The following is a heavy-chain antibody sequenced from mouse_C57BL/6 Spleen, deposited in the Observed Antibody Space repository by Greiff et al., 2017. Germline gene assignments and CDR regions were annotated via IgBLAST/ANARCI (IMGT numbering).Heavy chain of an antibody. J-gene: IGHJ4*01. V-gene: IGHV1-50*01. CDR2: IDPSDSYT. D-gene: IGHD1-1*01. CDR1: GYTFTSYW. Sequence: QVQLQQPGAELVKPGASVKLSCKASGYTFTSYWMQWVKQRPGQGLEWIGEIDPSDSYTNYNQKFKGKATLTVDTSSSTAYMQLSSLTSEDSAVYYCARGGTTVVGAMDYWGQGTSVTVSS. CDR3: ARGGTTVVGAMDY.